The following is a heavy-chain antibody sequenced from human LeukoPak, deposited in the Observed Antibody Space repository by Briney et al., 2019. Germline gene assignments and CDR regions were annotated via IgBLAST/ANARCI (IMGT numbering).Heavy chain of an antibody. J-gene: IGHJ6*02. D-gene: IGHD3-10*01. CDR1: RFTFSSYS. CDR2: ITSSSSTK. Sequence: GGSLRLSCAASRFTFSSYSMNWVRQAPGKGLEWISFITSSSSTKYYTDSVKGRFTISRDNAKNSLYLQVNSLRDEDTAVYYCARIGGPGYYYYGMDVWGQGTTVTVSS. V-gene: IGHV3-48*02. CDR3: ARIGGPGYYYYGMDV.